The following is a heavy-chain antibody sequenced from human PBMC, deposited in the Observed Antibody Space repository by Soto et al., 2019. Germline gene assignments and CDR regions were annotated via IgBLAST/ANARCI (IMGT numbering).Heavy chain of an antibody. CDR3: AREIIPLTTDWYFDL. J-gene: IGHJ2*01. Sequence: SETLSLTCTVSGGSISGGVYYWSWIRQPPGKGLEWIGYIYDSGSTYYNPSLKSRVTISVDTSKNQFSLRLSSVTAADTAVYYCAREIIPLTTDWYFDLWGRGTLVTVSS. D-gene: IGHD4-17*01. CDR1: GGSISGGVYY. CDR2: IYDSGST. V-gene: IGHV4-30-4*01.